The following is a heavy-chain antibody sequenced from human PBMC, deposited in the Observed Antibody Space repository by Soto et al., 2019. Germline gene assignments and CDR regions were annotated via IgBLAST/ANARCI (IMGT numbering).Heavy chain of an antibody. CDR3: ARDGDGRMTTNPYYYNGMDV. Sequence: SETLSLTCAVSGESISSGYYWAWIRQPPGKWLEWIGYVYYTGTANYNASLKSRVSISLDTSNYQFSLKLSSVTAADTAVYYCARDGDGRMTTNPYYYNGMDVWGPGTTVTVSS. CDR2: VYYTGTA. V-gene: IGHV4-61*01. J-gene: IGHJ6*02. D-gene: IGHD4-4*01. CDR1: GESISSGYY.